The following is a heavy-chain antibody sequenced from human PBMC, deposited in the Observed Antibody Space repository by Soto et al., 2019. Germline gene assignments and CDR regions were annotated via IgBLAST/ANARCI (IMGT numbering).Heavy chain of an antibody. J-gene: IGHJ6*03. D-gene: IGHD2-15*01. Sequence: SLRLSCAASGFTFDDYAMHWVRQAPGKGLEWVSGISWNSGSIGYADSVKGRFTISRDNAKNSLYLQMNSLRAEDTALYYCAKSPVTATGPMDVWGKGTTVTVSS. CDR2: ISWNSGSI. CDR1: GFTFDDYA. CDR3: AKSPVTATGPMDV. V-gene: IGHV3-9*01.